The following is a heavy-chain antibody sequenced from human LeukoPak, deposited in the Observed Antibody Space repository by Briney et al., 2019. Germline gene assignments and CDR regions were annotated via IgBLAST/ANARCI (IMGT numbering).Heavy chain of an antibody. Sequence: ASVKVSCKASGGTFSSYAISWVRQAPGQGLEWMGWINPNSGGTNYAQKFQGRVTMTRDTSISTAYMELSRLRSDDTAVYYCARGEYYEDPHYYFDYWGQGTLVTVSS. V-gene: IGHV1-2*02. D-gene: IGHD3-3*01. CDR2: INPNSGGT. CDR1: GGTFSSYA. J-gene: IGHJ4*02. CDR3: ARGEYYEDPHYYFDY.